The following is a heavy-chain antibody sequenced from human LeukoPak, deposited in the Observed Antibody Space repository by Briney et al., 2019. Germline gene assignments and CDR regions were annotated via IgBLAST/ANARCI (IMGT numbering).Heavy chain of an antibody. V-gene: IGHV1-69*05. J-gene: IGHJ4*02. CDR1: GGTFSSYA. CDR2: IISIFGTA. CDR3: ASLPAATAFNY. D-gene: IGHD2-2*01. Sequence: SVKVSCKASGGTFSSYAISWVRQAPGQGLEWMGRIISIFGTANYAQKFQGRVTITTDESTSTAYMELSSLRSEDTAVYYCASLPAATAFNYWGQGTLVTVSS.